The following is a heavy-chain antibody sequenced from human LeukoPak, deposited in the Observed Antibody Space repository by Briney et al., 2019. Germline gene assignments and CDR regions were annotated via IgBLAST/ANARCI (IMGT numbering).Heavy chain of an antibody. CDR1: GGTFNTYA. CDR3: ARLPQGEQWLVYYGMDV. CDR2: IIPIFGKA. J-gene: IGHJ6*02. Sequence: SVKVSLKASGGTFNTYAISWVRQAPAPGLEWMGGIIPIFGKANYAQKFQGRGTITADESTSTAYMELSSLRSEDTAVYYCARLPQGEQWLVYYGMDVWGQGTTVTVSS. V-gene: IGHV1-69*13. D-gene: IGHD6-19*01.